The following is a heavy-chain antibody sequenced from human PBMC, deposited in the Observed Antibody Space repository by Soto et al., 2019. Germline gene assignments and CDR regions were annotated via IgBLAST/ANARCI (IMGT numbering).Heavy chain of an antibody. V-gene: IGHV3-21*01. J-gene: IGHJ5*02. CDR1: GFTFSSYS. Sequence: PGGSLRLSCAASGFTFSSYSMNWVRQAPGKGLEWVSSISSSSSYIYYADSVKGRFTISRDNAKNSLYLQMNSLRAEDTAVYYCARRRDPFGVAVAVDWFDPWGQGTLVTVSS. CDR2: ISSSSSYI. CDR3: ARRRDPFGVAVAVDWFDP. D-gene: IGHD6-19*01.